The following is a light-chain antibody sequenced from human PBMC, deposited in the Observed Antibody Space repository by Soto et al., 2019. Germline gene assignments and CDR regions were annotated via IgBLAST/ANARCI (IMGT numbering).Light chain of an antibody. J-gene: IGLJ2*01. CDR2: YDS. CDR3: QVWDSSSDGV. CDR1: NSGSKS. V-gene: IGLV3-21*04. Sequence: SYELTQPPSVSVAPGKTARITCGGNNSGSKSVHWYQQKPGQAPVLVIYYDSDRPSGIPERFSGSNSGNTATLTISRVEAGDEADYYCQVWDSSSDGVFGGGTKVTVL.